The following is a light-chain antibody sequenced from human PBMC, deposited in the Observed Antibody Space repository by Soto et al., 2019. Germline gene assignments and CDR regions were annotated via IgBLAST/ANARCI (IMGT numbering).Light chain of an antibody. V-gene: IGKV1-5*01. J-gene: IGKJ2*01. CDR3: QQYDSYSPPYT. CDR2: EAS. Sequence: DIQLTQSPSTLSAAVGDRVIITCRASQSISSWLAWYQQKPGKATKLLIYEASSLEGGVPSRFSGSGFGTEFTLTISSLQPDDFATYFCQQYDSYSPPYTFGQGTTLEIK. CDR1: QSISSW.